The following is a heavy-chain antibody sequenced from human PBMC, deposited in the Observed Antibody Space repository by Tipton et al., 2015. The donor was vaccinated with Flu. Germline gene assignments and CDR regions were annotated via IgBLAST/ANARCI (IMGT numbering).Heavy chain of an antibody. D-gene: IGHD2-8*01. CDR2: INYGGNT. J-gene: IGHJ4*02. CDR1: DDTISSGDYY. Sequence: TLSLTCTVSDDTISSGDYYCAWIRQPPGKGLEWIAGINYGGNTYYNPSLKSRLTISVDTSKHQFSLRLRSVTAADTAVYYCARQLAALNGRAFDYWGQGTPNTVSS. V-gene: IGHV4-39*01. CDR3: ARQLAALNGRAFDY.